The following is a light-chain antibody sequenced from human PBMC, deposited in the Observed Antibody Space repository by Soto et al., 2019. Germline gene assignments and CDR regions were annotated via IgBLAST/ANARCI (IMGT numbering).Light chain of an antibody. J-gene: IGKJ4*01. V-gene: IGKV1-39*01. CDR2: AAS. Sequence: DIQMPQSPSSLSASVGDRVTITCRASQSISTYLNWYQQKAGLAPKLLIYAASSLQSGVPSRFSGSGSGTDFTLTISSLQPEDFATYYCQQANSFPLTFGGGTKVDI. CDR3: QQANSFPLT. CDR1: QSISTY.